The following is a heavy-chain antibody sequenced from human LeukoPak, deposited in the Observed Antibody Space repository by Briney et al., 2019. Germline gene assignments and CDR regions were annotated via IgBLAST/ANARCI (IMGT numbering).Heavy chain of an antibody. CDR1: GFTLSNYA. J-gene: IGHJ4*02. V-gene: IGHV3-23*01. CDR3: ATLYSRYSDY. D-gene: IGHD3-22*01. CDR2: ISGSST. Sequence: GGSLRLSCAASGFTLSNYALSWVRQAPGKGLEWVSAISGSSTLYAYSVKGRFTISRDNSRNTEYLQMNSLRVEDTAIYYCATLYSRYSDYWGQGTLVTVS.